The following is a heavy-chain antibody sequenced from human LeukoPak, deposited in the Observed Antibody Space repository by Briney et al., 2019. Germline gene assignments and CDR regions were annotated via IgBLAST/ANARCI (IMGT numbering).Heavy chain of an antibody. J-gene: IGHJ4*02. Sequence: SETLSLTCAVYGGSFSGYYWSWIRQPPGKGLEWIGEINHSGSTNYNPSLKSRVTISVDTSKNQFSLKLSSVTAADTAVYYRARDGGGWGLDYWGQGTLVTVSS. D-gene: IGHD6-19*01. V-gene: IGHV4-34*01. CDR2: INHSGST. CDR3: ARDGGGWGLDY. CDR1: GGSFSGYY.